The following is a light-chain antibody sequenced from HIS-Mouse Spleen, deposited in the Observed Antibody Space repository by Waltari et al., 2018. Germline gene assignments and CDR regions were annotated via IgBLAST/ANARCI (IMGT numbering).Light chain of an antibody. J-gene: IGLJ3*02. V-gene: IGLV1-47*01. CDR2: RNN. CDR3: AAWDDSLSGPV. CDR1: SPNIGRNY. Sequence: QSVLTQPPSASGTPGQRVTISCSGSSPNIGRNYVYWYQQLPGTAPKLLIYRNNQRPSGVPDRFSGSKSGTSASLAISGLRSEDEADYYCAAWDDSLSGPVFGGGTKLTVI.